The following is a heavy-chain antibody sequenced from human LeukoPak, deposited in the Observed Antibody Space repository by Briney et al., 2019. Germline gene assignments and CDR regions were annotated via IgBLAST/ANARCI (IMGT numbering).Heavy chain of an antibody. Sequence: GSLRLSCAASGFTVSSNYMSWVRQGPGKGLECVSVISNDGGTYYADSVKGRFTISRDNSKNTLYLQMNSLRAEDTAVYYCAKPSEGGGSYELGAFDIWGQGTMVTVSS. D-gene: IGHD1-26*01. J-gene: IGHJ3*02. V-gene: IGHV3-53*01. CDR2: ISNDGGT. CDR1: GFTVSSNY. CDR3: AKPSEGGGSYELGAFDI.